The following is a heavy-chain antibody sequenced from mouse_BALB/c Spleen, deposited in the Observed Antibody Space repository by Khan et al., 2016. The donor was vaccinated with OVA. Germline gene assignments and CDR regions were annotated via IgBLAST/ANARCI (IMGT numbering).Heavy chain of an antibody. J-gene: IGHJ4*01. CDR3: ARGIYYFGSRYMDD. V-gene: IGHV2-6*02. CDR2: IWSDGFT. Sequence: VQLKESGPGLVAPSQSLSITCTVSGFSLTSYGVHWVRQPPGKGLEWLVVIWSDGFTTYNSALKSRLSISKDNSKSQIFLKMNSLQTDDTAMYYCARGIYYFGSRYMDDWGQGTSVTVSS. CDR1: GFSLTSYG. D-gene: IGHD1-1*01.